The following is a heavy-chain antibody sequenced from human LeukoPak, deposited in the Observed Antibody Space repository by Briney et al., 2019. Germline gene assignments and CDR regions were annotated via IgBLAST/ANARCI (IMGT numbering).Heavy chain of an antibody. CDR2: ISNSGSPI. CDR3: ARGLALGLTVTPKAFDY. D-gene: IGHD4-11*01. CDR1: GFTFDSYS. Sequence: GGSLRLSCVVSGFTFDSYSMSWVHQAPGKGLEWISYISNSGSPIYYADSVKGRFTISRDKDRSSLYLQMNSLAADDTAVYYCARGLALGLTVTPKAFDYWGQGTLVTVSS. J-gene: IGHJ4*02. V-gene: IGHV3-48*01.